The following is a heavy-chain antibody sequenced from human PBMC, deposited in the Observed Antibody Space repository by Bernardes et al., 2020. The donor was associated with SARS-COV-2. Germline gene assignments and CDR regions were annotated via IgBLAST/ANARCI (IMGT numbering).Heavy chain of an antibody. V-gene: IGHV1-2*02. D-gene: IGHD5-12*01. Sequence: ASVEVSCKASGYTFTGYYMHWVRQAPGQGREWTGWINPNSGGTNYAQKFQGRVTMTRDTSISTAYMELSRLRSDDTAVYYCARVKRWLSLFDYWGQGTLVTVSS. CDR1: GYTFTGYY. CDR3: ARVKRWLSLFDY. J-gene: IGHJ4*02. CDR2: INPNSGGT.